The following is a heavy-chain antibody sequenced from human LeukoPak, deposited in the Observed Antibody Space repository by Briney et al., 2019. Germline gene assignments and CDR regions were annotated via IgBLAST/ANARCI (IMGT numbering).Heavy chain of an antibody. CDR3: AREGTIVGANLGAFDI. CDR2: IYPGDSDT. V-gene: IGHV5-51*01. J-gene: IGHJ3*02. D-gene: IGHD1-26*01. CDR1: GYSFTKFW. Sequence: GESLKISCKGSGYSFTKFWIGWVRQMPGKGLEWMGIIYPGDSDTRYSPSFQGQVTISADKSISTAYLQWSSLKASDTAMYYCAREGTIVGANLGAFDIWGQGTMVTVSS.